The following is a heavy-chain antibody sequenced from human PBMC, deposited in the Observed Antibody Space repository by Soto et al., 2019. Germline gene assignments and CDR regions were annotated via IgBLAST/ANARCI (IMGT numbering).Heavy chain of an antibody. Sequence: QVHLVESGGGVVHPGRSLRLSCAASGFTFSDYAIHWVRQAPVKGLEWVAVISFDGSNQYFADSVKGRFTISRDNSKDTLDLRLISLRSEDTALYYCARDSFITMVRGGHFYFYGMEVWGQGTKVIVSS. V-gene: IGHV3-30-3*01. CDR2: ISFDGSNQ. D-gene: IGHD3-10*01. J-gene: IGHJ6*02. CDR3: ARDSFITMVRGGHFYFYGMEV. CDR1: GFTFSDYA.